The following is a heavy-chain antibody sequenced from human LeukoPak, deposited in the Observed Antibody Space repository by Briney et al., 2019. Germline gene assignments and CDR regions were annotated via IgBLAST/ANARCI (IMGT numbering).Heavy chain of an antibody. Sequence: GGSLRLSCAASGFTFSSYAMSWVRQAPGKGLEWVSAISGSGGSTYYADSVKGRFTISRDNSKNTLYLQMNSLRAEDTAAYYCAKSREWLVLGSIDYWGQGTLVTVSS. J-gene: IGHJ4*02. V-gene: IGHV3-23*01. CDR3: AKSREWLVLGSIDY. D-gene: IGHD6-19*01. CDR2: ISGSGGST. CDR1: GFTFSSYA.